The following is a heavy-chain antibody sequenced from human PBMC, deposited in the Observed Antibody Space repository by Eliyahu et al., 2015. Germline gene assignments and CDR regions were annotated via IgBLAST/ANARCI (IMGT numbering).Heavy chain of an antibody. D-gene: IGHD5-18*01. J-gene: IGHJ4*02. CDR1: AFTFSTSW. V-gene: IGHV3-7*04. CDR3: TRGHNYAYDY. CDR2: IKEDGSQT. Sequence: EVQLVESGGGLVQPGGSLRLSCAAXAFTFSTSWMSWVRQAPGKGLEWVANIKEDGSQTYYGDSVKGRFTVSRDNAKNSLYLQMNSLRAEDTAVYFCTRGHNYAYDYWGQGTLVTVSS.